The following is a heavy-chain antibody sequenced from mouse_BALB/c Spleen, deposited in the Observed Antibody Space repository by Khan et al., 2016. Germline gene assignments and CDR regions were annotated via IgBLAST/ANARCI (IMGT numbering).Heavy chain of an antibody. V-gene: IGHV9-3-1*01. CDR2: INTYTGEP. J-gene: IGHJ3*01. D-gene: IGHD2-1*01. CDR1: GYTFTNYG. CDR3: ARNGNYLAWFAY. Sequence: QIQLVQSGPELKKPGETVKISCKASGYTFTNYGMNWVKQAPGKGLKWMGWINTYTGEPTYADDFKGRFAFSLETSASTAYLQINNLKNEDTATYFCARNGNYLAWFAYWGQGTRVTVSA.